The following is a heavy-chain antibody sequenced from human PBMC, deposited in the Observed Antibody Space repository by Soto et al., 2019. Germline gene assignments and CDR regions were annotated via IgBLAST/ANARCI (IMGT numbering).Heavy chain of an antibody. CDR3: AREARDSGYIDY. J-gene: IGHJ4*02. CDR1: GFTFSDYY. V-gene: IGHV3-11*05. Sequence: QVQLVESGGGLVKPGGSLRLSCAASGFTFSDYYMSWIRQAPGKGLEWVSYISSSSSYTNYADSVKGRFTISRDNANNSLYLQMNSLRAEDTAVYYCAREARDSGYIDYWGQGTLVTVSS. CDR2: ISSSSSYT. D-gene: IGHD1-26*01.